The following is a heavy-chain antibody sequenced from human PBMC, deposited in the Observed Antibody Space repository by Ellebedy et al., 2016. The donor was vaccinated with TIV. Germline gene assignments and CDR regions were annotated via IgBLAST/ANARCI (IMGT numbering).Heavy chain of an antibody. J-gene: IGHJ4*02. CDR3: AKLRQSPVVAAANYYFDY. D-gene: IGHD2-15*01. V-gene: IGHV4-31*03. CDR1: GGSISSGGYY. Sequence: SETLSLXXTVSGGSISSGGYYWSWIRQHPGKGLEWIGYIYYSGSTYYNPSLKSRLTMSVDTSKNQFSLKLSSVTAADTAVYYCAKLRQSPVVAAANYYFDYWGQGILVTVSS. CDR2: IYYSGST.